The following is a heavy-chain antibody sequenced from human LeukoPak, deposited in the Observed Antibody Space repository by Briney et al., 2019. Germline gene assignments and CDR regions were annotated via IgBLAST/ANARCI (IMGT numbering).Heavy chain of an antibody. J-gene: IGHJ6*02. CDR3: TTGRSFGYGMDV. CDR1: GFTFSNAW. D-gene: IGHD3-16*01. Sequence: SGGSLRLSCAASGFTFSNAWMSWVRQAPGKGLEWVGRIKSKTDGGTIDYAAPVKGRFTISRDDSKNTLYLQMNSLKTEDTGVYYCTTGRSFGYGMDVWGQGTTVTVSS. V-gene: IGHV3-15*01. CDR2: IKSKTDGGTI.